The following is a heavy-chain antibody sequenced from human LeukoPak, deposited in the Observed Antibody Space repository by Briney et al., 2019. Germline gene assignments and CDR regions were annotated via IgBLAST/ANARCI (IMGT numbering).Heavy chain of an antibody. J-gene: IGHJ4*02. CDR1: GFTFSNYA. Sequence: QSGGSLRLSCAASGFTFSNYAMSWVRQAPGKGLEWVSSISGSGGSTHYADSVKGRFTISRDNSKNTLYLQMNSLRAEDTAVYYCARKTNSDSNPYYQPFDYWGQGTLVTVSS. D-gene: IGHD3-22*01. CDR2: ISGSGGST. V-gene: IGHV3-23*01. CDR3: ARKTNSDSNPYYQPFDY.